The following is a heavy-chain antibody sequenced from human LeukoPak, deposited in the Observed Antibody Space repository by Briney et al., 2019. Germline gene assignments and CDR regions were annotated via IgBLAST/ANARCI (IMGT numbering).Heavy chain of an antibody. CDR1: GGTFSSYA. Sequence: SVKVSCKASGGTFSSYAISWVRQAPGQGLEWIGGIIPIFGTANYAQKFQGRVTITADESTSTAYMELSSLRSEDTAVYYCARDPYDSSGYMDYWGQGTLVTVSS. D-gene: IGHD3-22*01. CDR2: IIPIFGTA. J-gene: IGHJ4*02. CDR3: ARDPYDSSGYMDY. V-gene: IGHV1-69*01.